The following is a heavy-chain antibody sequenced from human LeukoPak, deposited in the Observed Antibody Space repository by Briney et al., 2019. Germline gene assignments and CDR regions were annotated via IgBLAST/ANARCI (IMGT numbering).Heavy chain of an antibody. V-gene: IGHV3-23*01. D-gene: IGHD5-24*01. CDR2: ISGSGGST. CDR1: GFTFSSYA. J-gene: IGHJ4*02. Sequence: GGSLRLSCAASGFTFSSYAMSWVRQAPGKGLEWVSAISGSGGSTYYADSVKGRFTISRDKSKNTLYLQMNSLRAEDTAVYYCARAMPGGYNYNPLDYWGQGTLVTVSS. CDR3: ARAMPGGYNYNPLDY.